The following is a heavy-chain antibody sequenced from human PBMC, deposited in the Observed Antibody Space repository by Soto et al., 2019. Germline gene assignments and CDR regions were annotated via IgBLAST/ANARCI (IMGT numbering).Heavy chain of an antibody. D-gene: IGHD3-22*01. CDR3: ARALYDSSGYYLDY. Sequence: QVQLAESGGGVVQPGRSLRLSCAASGFTFSSYAMHWVRQAPGKGLEWVAVISYDGSNKYYADSVKGRFTISRDNSKNTLYLQMNSLRAEDTAVYYCARALYDSSGYYLDYWGQGTLVTVSS. CDR2: ISYDGSNK. J-gene: IGHJ4*02. V-gene: IGHV3-30-3*01. CDR1: GFTFSSYA.